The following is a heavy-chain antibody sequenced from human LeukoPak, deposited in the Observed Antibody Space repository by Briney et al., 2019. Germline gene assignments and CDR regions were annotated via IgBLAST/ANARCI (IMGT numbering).Heavy chain of an antibody. Sequence: PGGPLRLSCAASGFTFSSYGMHGVRQAPGKGLEWVAVIWYDGSNKYYADSVKGRFTISRDNSNNTLYLQMNSLRAEDTAVYYCAKDLGYSYGYRLSLFDYWGQGTLVTVSS. D-gene: IGHD5-18*01. J-gene: IGHJ4*02. V-gene: IGHV3-33*06. CDR2: IWYDGSNK. CDR3: AKDLGYSYGYRLSLFDY. CDR1: GFTFSSYG.